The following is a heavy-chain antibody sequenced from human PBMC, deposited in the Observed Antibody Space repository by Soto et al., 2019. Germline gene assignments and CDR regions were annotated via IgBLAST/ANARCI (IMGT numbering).Heavy chain of an antibody. CDR3: ARHGPPIYDFWSGYSGDYYYGMDV. V-gene: IGHV4-39*01. Sequence: SATLSLTCTVSGGSISSSSYYWGWIRQPPGKGLEWIGSIYYSGSTYYNPSLKSRVTISVDTSKNQFSLKLSSVTAADTAVYYCARHGPPIYDFWSGYSGDYYYGMDVWGQGTTVTVSS. CDR2: IYYSGST. D-gene: IGHD3-3*01. J-gene: IGHJ6*02. CDR1: GGSISSSSYY.